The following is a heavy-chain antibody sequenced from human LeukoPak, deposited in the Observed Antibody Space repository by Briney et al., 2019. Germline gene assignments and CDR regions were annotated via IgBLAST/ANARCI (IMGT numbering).Heavy chain of an antibody. V-gene: IGHV1-8*01. CDR2: MNPNSGNT. CDR1: GYTFTNYD. D-gene: IGHD3-16*01. J-gene: IGHJ4*02. Sequence: ASVKVSCKASGYTFTNYDINWVRQATGQGLEWMGWMNPNSGNTGYAQKFQGRVTMTRDTSISTAYMELSRLRSDDTAVYYCARGVGLTQGGAFDFWGQGTLVTVSS. CDR3: ARGVGLTQGGAFDF.